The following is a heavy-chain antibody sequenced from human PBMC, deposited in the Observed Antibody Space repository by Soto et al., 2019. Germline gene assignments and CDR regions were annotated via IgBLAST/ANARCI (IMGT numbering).Heavy chain of an antibody. CDR1: GFTFTSYA. CDR2: ISGSGGST. V-gene: IGHV3-23*01. D-gene: IGHD6-13*01. Sequence: EVQLLESGGGLVQPGGSLRLSCAASGFTFTSYAMTWVRQAPGKGLEWVSAISGSGGSTYYADSVKGRFTISRDNSKNTLELQMNSLRAEDTAVYYCAKDQTSRWYFYYGLDVWGQGTTVTVSS. J-gene: IGHJ6*02. CDR3: AKDQTSRWYFYYGLDV.